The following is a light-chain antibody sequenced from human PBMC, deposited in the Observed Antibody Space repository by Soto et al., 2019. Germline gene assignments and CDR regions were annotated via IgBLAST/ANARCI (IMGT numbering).Light chain of an antibody. CDR3: QRYDKWPPT. V-gene: IGKV3-15*01. Sequence: EIVMTQSPATLSVSPGERTTLSCRASQSVSRILAWYQQKPGQAPRLLIYGASTRATGIPVRFSGSGSGTEFTLTISSLQSEDFAVYYCQRYDKWPPTFGQGTKVDIK. CDR2: GAS. CDR1: QSVSRI. J-gene: IGKJ1*01.